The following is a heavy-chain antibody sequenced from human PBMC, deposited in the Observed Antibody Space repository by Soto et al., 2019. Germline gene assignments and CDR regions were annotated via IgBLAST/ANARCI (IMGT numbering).Heavy chain of an antibody. CDR1: GYSFTDYF. Sequence: GASVKVSCKAFGYSFTDYFVHWVRQAPGQGPGWMGIINPDGGTTGYAQKFQGRVTLTSDTSTSTLYMELRSLTSDDTAVYYCASLIGVDVLRDYWGQGTRVTVSS. J-gene: IGHJ4*02. CDR2: INPDGGTT. D-gene: IGHD2-21*01. V-gene: IGHV1-46*01. CDR3: ASLIGVDVLRDY.